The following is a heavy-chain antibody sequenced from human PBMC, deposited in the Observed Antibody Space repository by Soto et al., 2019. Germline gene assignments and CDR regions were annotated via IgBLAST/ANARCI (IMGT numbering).Heavy chain of an antibody. D-gene: IGHD3-3*01. CDR1: GFSFCSYA. Sequence: XGSLSLSCAASGFSFCSYALSWVRQAPGKGLEWVSTISGSDGKTFYADSVKGRFSISRDTSQSTLYLQMNSLRADDTAMYYCARWSYLDYWGQGTRVTVSS. CDR3: ARWSYLDY. J-gene: IGHJ4*02. CDR2: ISGSDGKT. V-gene: IGHV3-23*01.